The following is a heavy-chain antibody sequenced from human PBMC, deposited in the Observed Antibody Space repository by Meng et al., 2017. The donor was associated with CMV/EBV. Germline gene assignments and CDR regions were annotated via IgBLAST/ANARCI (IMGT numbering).Heavy chain of an antibody. CDR2: ISAYNGNT. CDR3: ARGQVQCSTINCHDYRFSGLDV. D-gene: IGHD2/OR15-2a*01. J-gene: IGHJ6*02. V-gene: IGHV1-18*01. CDR1: GYTFTSYG. Sequence: ASVKVSCKASGYTFTSYGISWVRQAPGQGLEWMGWISAYNGNTNYAQKLQGRVTMTTDTSTSTAYMELSSLRSRDTAVYFCARGQVQCSTINCHDYRFSGLDVWGQGTTVTVCS.